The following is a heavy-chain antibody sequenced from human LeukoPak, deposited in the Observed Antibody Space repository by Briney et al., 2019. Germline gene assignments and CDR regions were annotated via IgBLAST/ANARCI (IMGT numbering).Heavy chain of an antibody. CDR3: ARAKAVDSTYYDFWSGYLGY. D-gene: IGHD3-3*01. CDR1: GYTFTGYY. Sequence: ASVKVSCKASGYTFTGYYMHWVRQAPGQGLEWMGWISAYNGNTNYAQKLQGRVTMTTDTSTSTAYMELRSLRSDDTAVYYCARAKAVDSTYYDFWSGYLGYWGQGTLVTVSS. J-gene: IGHJ4*02. CDR2: ISAYNGNT. V-gene: IGHV1-18*04.